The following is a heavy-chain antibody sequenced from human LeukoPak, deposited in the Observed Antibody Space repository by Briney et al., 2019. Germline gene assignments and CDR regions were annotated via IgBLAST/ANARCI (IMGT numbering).Heavy chain of an antibody. J-gene: IGHJ5*02. Sequence: PGGSLRLSCAASGFIFSSYRMNWVRQAPGKGLEWVSYISSSGSTIYYADSVKGRFTISRDNAKNSLYLQMNSLRAEDTAVYYCARDGVVGALSPGFDPWGQGTLVTVSS. CDR2: ISSSGSTI. V-gene: IGHV3-48*04. CDR1: GFIFSSYR. D-gene: IGHD2-15*01. CDR3: ARDGVVGALSPGFDP.